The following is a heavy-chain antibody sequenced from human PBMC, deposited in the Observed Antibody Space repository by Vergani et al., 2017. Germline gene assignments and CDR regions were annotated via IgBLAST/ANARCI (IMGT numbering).Heavy chain of an antibody. V-gene: IGHV3-11*04. CDR3: AKNPGISTTRNCYAMDV. J-gene: IGHJ6*02. CDR2: ISPGASTV. Sequence: LEESGGGSVKPGGSLRLSCAASGFKFSDHYMSWIRQAPGKGLEWVSHISPGASTVSYTDSVTGRFTVSRDNDNNSLTLDMTTLRVEDTAVYYCAKNPGISTTRNCYAMDVWGQGTTVTVSS. CDR1: GFKFSDHY. D-gene: IGHD1-1*01.